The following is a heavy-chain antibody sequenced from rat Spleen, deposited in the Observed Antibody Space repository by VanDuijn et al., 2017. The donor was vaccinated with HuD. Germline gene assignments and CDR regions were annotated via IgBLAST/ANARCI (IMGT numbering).Heavy chain of an antibody. J-gene: IGHJ2*01. V-gene: IGHV5-7*01. CDR3: ARSTRGYFDY. CDR2: ISYDGSST. Sequence: EVQLVESGGGLVQPGRSLKLSCAASGFTFSDYNMAWVRQAPRKGLEWVATISYDGSSTYYRDSVKGRFTISRDNAKSTLYLQMDSLRSEDTATYYGARSTRGYFDYWGQGVMVTVSS. CDR1: GFTFSDYN.